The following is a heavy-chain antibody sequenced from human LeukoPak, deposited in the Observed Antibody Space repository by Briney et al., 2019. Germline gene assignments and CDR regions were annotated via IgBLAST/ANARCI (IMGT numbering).Heavy chain of an antibody. D-gene: IGHD3-9*01. CDR3: ARDPADYDILTGYYKTRYFDY. J-gene: IGHJ4*02. V-gene: IGHV3-7*01. CDR2: IKQDGSEK. Sequence: PGGTLRLSCAASGFTFSSYGMSWVRQAPGKGLEGVANIKQDGSEKYYVDSVEGRFTISRDTAKISLYLQMNSLRAEDTAVYYCARDPADYDILTGYYKTRYFDYWGQGTLVTVSS. CDR1: GFTFSSYG.